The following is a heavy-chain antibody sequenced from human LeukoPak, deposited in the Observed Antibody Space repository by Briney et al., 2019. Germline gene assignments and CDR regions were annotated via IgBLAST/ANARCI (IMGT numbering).Heavy chain of an antibody. J-gene: IGHJ4*02. CDR2: ISSSSSYI. Sequence: PGGSLRLSCAASGFTFSSYSMNWVRQAPGQGLEWVSSISSSSSYIYYADSVKGRFTTSRDNAKNSLYLQMNSLRAEDTAVYYCASGGRGDYFDYWGQGTLVTVSS. V-gene: IGHV3-21*01. CDR1: GFTFSSYS. D-gene: IGHD5-24*01. CDR3: ASGGRGDYFDY.